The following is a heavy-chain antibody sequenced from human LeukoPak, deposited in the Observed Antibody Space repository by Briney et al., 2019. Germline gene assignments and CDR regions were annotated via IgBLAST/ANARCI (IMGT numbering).Heavy chain of an antibody. V-gene: IGHV1-2*02. CDR1: GYTFTGYY. D-gene: IGHD6-13*01. J-gene: IGHJ5*02. CDR3: ARLYSSSWYGGNWFDP. Sequence: ASVKVSCKASGYTFTGYYMRWVRQAPGQGLEWMGWINPNSGGTNYAQKFQGRVTITRDTSISTAYMVLSRLRSDDTAVYYCARLYSSSWYGGNWFDPWGQGTLVTVSS. CDR2: INPNSGGT.